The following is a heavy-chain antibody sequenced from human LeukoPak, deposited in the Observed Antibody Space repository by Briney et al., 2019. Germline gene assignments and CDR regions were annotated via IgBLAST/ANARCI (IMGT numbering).Heavy chain of an antibody. CDR2: TYYGSKWYN. V-gene: IGHV6-1*01. CDR1: GDTVSSNSAA. Sequence: SQTLSLTCAISGDTVSSNSAAWNWIRQSPSRGLEWLGRTYYGSKWYNDYAVAVKSRITINPDTSKNQFSLQLNSVTHEDTALYSSARGNNERSRAFDYWGQRDLVTASS. CDR3: ARGNNERSRAFDY. D-gene: IGHD1/OR15-1a*01. J-gene: IGHJ4*02.